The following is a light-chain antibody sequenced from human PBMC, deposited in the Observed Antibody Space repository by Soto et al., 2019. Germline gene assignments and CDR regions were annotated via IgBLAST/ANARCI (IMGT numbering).Light chain of an antibody. CDR2: GAS. CDR3: QQRSNWIT. J-gene: IGKJ5*01. V-gene: IGKV3D-20*02. CDR1: QSVSSSY. Sequence: EIVMTQSPATLSLSPGDRATLSCRASQSVSSSYLAWYQQKPGQAPRLLIYGASSRATGIPDRFSGSGSGTDFTLTISRLEPEDFAVYYCQQRSNWITFGQGTRLEIK.